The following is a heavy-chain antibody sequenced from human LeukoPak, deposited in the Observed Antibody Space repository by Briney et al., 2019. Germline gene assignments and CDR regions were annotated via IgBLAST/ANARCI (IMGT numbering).Heavy chain of an antibody. Sequence: SVKVSCRASGGTFSSYAISWVRQAPGQGLEWMGGIISIFGTANYAQKFQGRVTITTDESTSTAYMELSSLRSEDTAVYYCARAGTVTTFDYFDYWGQGTLVTVSS. D-gene: IGHD4-17*01. CDR2: IISIFGTA. CDR1: GGTFSSYA. CDR3: ARAGTVTTFDYFDY. J-gene: IGHJ4*02. V-gene: IGHV1-69*05.